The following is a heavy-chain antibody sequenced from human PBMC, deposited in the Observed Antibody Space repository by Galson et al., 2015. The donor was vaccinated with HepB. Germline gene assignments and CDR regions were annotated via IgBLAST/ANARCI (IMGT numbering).Heavy chain of an antibody. CDR2: IRSKANSYAT. CDR1: GLTFSGSA. V-gene: IGHV3-73*01. Sequence: SLRLSCASSGLTFSGSAMHRVRQASGQGLGWVGRIRSKANSYATAYAASVKGRFTISRDDSQNTAYLQMNSLKTEDTAVYYCTRRDYYDSSGYRWVQGTLVTVSS. D-gene: IGHD3-22*01. J-gene: IGHJ4*02. CDR3: TRRDYYDSSGYR.